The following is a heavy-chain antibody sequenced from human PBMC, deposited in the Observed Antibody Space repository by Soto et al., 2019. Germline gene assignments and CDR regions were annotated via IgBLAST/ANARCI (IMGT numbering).Heavy chain of an antibody. Sequence: SETLSLTCAVSSGSISSSNWWSWVRQPPGKGLEWIGEIYHSGSTNYNPSLKSRVTISVDKSKNQFSLKLSSVTAADTAVYYCASISVGYCSGGSCYSTNDYWGQGTLVTVSS. D-gene: IGHD2-15*01. CDR1: SGSISSSNW. V-gene: IGHV4-4*02. CDR2: IYHSGST. J-gene: IGHJ4*02. CDR3: ASISVGYCSGGSCYSTNDY.